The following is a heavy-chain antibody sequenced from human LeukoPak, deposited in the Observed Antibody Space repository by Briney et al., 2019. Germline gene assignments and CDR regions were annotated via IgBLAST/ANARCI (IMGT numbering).Heavy chain of an antibody. Sequence: GGSLRLSCAASGFTFSTHRMTWVRQAPGKGLEWVANIKQDGSEKYYLDSVKGRFTISRDNAKNSLFLQMNSLRADDTAMYYCTTDSRSCRYWGQGTLVTVS. J-gene: IGHJ4*02. CDR2: IKQDGSEK. V-gene: IGHV3-7*03. CDR3: TTDSRSCRY. CDR1: GFTFSTHR.